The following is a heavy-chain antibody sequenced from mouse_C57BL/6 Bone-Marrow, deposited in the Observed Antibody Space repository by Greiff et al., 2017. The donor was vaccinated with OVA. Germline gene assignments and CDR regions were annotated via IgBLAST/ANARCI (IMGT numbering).Heavy chain of an antibody. J-gene: IGHJ4*01. V-gene: IGHV5-2*01. Sequence: EVMLVESGGGLVQPGESLKLSCESNEYEFPSHDMSWVRKTPEKRLELVAAINSDGVRTYYPDTMERRFIISRDNTKKTLYLQMSILRSEDTALYYCARHHYDYGGGAMDYWGQGTSVTVSS. CDR3: ARHHYDYGGGAMDY. CDR2: INSDGVRT. CDR1: EYEFPSHD. D-gene: IGHD2-4*01.